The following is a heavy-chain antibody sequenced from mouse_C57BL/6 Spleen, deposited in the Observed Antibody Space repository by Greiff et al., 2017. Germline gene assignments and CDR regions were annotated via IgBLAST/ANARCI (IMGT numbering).Heavy chain of an antibody. V-gene: IGHV5-4*01. J-gene: IGHJ4*01. CDR2: ISDGGSYT. CDR3: AREGGHGSYAMDY. CDR1: GFTFSSYA. D-gene: IGHD1-1*01. Sequence: EVKLMESGGGLVKPGGSLKLSCAASGFTFSSYAMSWVRQTPEKRLEWVATISDGGSYTYYPDNVKGRFTISRDNAKNNLYLQMSHLKSEDTAMYYCAREGGHGSYAMDYWGQGTSVTVSS.